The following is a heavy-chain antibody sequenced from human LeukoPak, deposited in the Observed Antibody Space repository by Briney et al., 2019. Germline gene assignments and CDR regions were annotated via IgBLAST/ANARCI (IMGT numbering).Heavy chain of an antibody. CDR3: ARWYYYDSSGYHGYFQH. CDR1: GGSISSGGYS. V-gene: IGHV4-31*03. CDR2: IYYSGST. Sequence: SETLSLTCTVSGGSISSGGYSWSWIRQHPGKGLEWIGYIYYSGSTYYNPSLKSRVTISVDTSKNQFSLKLSSVTAADTAVYYCARWYYYDSSGYHGYFQHWGQGTLVTVSS. D-gene: IGHD3-22*01. J-gene: IGHJ1*01.